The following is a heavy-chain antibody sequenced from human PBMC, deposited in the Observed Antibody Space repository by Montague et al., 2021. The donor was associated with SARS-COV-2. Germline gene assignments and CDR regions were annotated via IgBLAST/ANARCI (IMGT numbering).Heavy chain of an antibody. D-gene: IGHD3-3*01. J-gene: IGHJ5*02. CDR3: ARGSFLRFSELQMCIKNPGWFDP. CDR1: GGSISSGGYY. Sequence: SETLSLTCTVSGGSISSGGYYWSWIRQHPGKGLEWIGSIYYSGSTYYNPSLRSRVTLSVDASKNQFSLKLSSVTAADTAVYYCARGSFLRFSELQMCIKNPGWFDPWGQGPLVTVSS. V-gene: IGHV4-39*01. CDR2: IYYSGST.